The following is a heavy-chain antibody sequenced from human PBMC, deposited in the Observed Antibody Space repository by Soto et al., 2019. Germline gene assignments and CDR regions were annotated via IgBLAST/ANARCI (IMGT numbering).Heavy chain of an antibody. V-gene: IGHV3-23*01. J-gene: IGHJ5*02. D-gene: IGHD3-9*01. CDR2: ISGSGGRT. CDR1: GFTFSSYA. CDR3: AKLRYFDWLHGPHSYNWFDP. Sequence: EVQLLESGGGLVQPGGSLRLSCAASGFTFSSYAMSWVRQAPGKGLEWVSAISGSGGRTYYADSVKGRFTISRDNSKNTLYLQMNSMRAEDTAVYYCAKLRYFDWLHGPHSYNWFDPWGQGTLVTVSS.